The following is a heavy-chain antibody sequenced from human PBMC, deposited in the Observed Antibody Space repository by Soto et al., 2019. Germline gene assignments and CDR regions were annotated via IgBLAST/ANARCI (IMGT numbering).Heavy chain of an antibody. CDR2: GFHTGNT. CDR1: GDSITRSVW. Sequence: XETLSLTCTVSGDSITRSVWWTWVRQPPGKGLEWIGEGFHTGNTNYNPSLKSRVTMSVDKSTNEFSLKVTSVTAADTAIYYCARKAWVRFDYWGQGALVTVSS. D-gene: IGHD7-27*01. J-gene: IGHJ4*02. CDR3: ARKAWVRFDY. V-gene: IGHV4-4*02.